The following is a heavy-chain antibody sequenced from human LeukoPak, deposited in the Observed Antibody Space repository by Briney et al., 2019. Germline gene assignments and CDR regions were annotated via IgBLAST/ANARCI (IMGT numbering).Heavy chain of an antibody. Sequence: PGGSLRLSCAVSGFTFSSYAMHWVRQAPGKGLEWVAVISYDGSNKYYADSVKGRFTISRDNSRNSLYLQMNSLRAEDTAVYYYARGLPLNYDSSGYFDYWGRGTLVTVSS. D-gene: IGHD3-22*01. CDR2: ISYDGSNK. CDR3: ARGLPLNYDSSGYFDY. CDR1: GFTFSSYA. V-gene: IGHV3-30*04. J-gene: IGHJ4*02.